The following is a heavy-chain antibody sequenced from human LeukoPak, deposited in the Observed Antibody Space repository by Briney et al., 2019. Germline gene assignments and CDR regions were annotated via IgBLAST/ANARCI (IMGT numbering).Heavy chain of an antibody. CDR3: ARDMTTVRYWYFDL. CDR2: SSSSGTYI. Sequence: PGGSLRLSCAASGFTFSTYSMNWVRQAPGKGLEWVSSSSSSGTYIYYADSVKGRLTISRDNAKNSLYLQMNSLRAEDTAVYYCARDMTTVRYWYFDLWGRGTLVTVSS. J-gene: IGHJ2*01. D-gene: IGHD4-17*01. CDR1: GFTFSTYS. V-gene: IGHV3-21*01.